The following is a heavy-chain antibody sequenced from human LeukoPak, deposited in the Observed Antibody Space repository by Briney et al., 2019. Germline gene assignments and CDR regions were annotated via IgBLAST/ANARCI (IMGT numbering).Heavy chain of an antibody. V-gene: IGHV3-21*01. CDR3: ARGIRYFDWYFDY. D-gene: IGHD3-9*01. CDR1: GFTFSSYS. Sequence: EGSLRLSCAASGFTFSSYSMNWVRQAPGKGLEWVSSISSSSSYIYYADSVKGRFTISRDNAKNSLYLQMNSLRAEDTAVYYCARGIRYFDWYFDYWGQGTLVTVSS. CDR2: ISSSSSYI. J-gene: IGHJ4*02.